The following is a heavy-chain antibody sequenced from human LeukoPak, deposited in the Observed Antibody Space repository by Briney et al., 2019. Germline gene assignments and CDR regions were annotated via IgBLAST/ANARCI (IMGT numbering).Heavy chain of an antibody. CDR2: IIGSSTYI. CDR1: GFTFSSYR. Sequence: GGSVRLSCAASGFTFSSYRRNWVRQAPGKGLEWVSSIIGSSTYIHYADSVKGRFTISRDNAKNSLYLQMNSLRAEDTAVYYCARGFADFVWGSYPSSYWGQGILVTVSS. V-gene: IGHV3-21*01. CDR3: ARGFADFVWGSYPSSY. J-gene: IGHJ4*02. D-gene: IGHD3-16*02.